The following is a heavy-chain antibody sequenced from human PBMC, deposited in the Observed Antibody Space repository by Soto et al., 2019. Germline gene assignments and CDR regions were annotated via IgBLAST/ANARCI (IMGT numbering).Heavy chain of an antibody. Sequence: QVRLQESGPGLVKPSETLSLTCTVSGGSISSGDYYWSWIRQPPGKGLEWIGYIYYSGSTYYNPPLKSPVTISVDTSNNQFSLRLTSVTAAETAVYYCVSGSQWFDPWGQGTLVTVSS. CDR2: IYYSGST. CDR3: VSGSQWFDP. J-gene: IGHJ5*02. CDR1: GGSISSGDYY. V-gene: IGHV4-30-4*01.